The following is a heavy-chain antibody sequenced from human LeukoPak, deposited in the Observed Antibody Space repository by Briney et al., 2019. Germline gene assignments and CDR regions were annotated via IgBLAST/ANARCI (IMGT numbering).Heavy chain of an antibody. J-gene: IGHJ5*02. Sequence: SETLSLTCTVSGGSISSSSYYWGWIRQPPGKGLEWIGSIYYSGSTYYNPSLKSRVTISVDTSKNQLSLKLSSVTAADTAVYYCARQWGPPSRWFDPWGQGTLVTVSS. CDR2: IYYSGST. D-gene: IGHD3-16*01. CDR3: ARQWGPPSRWFDP. V-gene: IGHV4-39*01. CDR1: GGSISSSSYY.